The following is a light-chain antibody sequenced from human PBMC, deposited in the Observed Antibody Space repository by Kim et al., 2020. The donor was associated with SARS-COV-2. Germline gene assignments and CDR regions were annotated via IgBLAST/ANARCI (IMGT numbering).Light chain of an antibody. CDR2: GAS. V-gene: IGKV3-20*01. CDR3: QQYSSGPRT. Sequence: SPGERATLSCRASQTISNSYLAWYQHKPGQAPRLLIYGASSRATGIPDRFSGSGSGTDFTLTISRLEPEDFAVYYCQQYSSGPRTFGQGTKVDIK. J-gene: IGKJ1*01. CDR1: QTISNSY.